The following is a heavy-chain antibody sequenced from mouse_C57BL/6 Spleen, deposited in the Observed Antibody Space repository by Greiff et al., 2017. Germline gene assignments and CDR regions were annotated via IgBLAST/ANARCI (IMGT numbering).Heavy chain of an antibody. CDR1: GYTFTSYW. Sequence: QVQLQQPGAELVRPGTSVKLSCKASGYTFTSYWMHWVKQRPGQGLEWIGVIDPSDSYTNYNQKFKGKATLTVDTSSSTAYMQLSSLTSEDSAVSYCARGPSVGAFDYWGQGTTLTVSS. CDR2: IDPSDSYT. V-gene: IGHV1-59*01. J-gene: IGHJ2*01. CDR3: ARGPSVGAFDY. D-gene: IGHD3-3*01.